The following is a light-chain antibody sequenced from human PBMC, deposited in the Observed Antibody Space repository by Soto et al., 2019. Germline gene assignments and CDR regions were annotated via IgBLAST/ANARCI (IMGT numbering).Light chain of an antibody. CDR3: QAWDSSTGGV. J-gene: IGLJ1*01. V-gene: IGLV3-1*01. CDR2: QDS. Sequence: SYELTQPPSVSVSPGQTASITCSGDKLGDKYACWYQQKPGQSPVLVIYQDSKRPSGIPERFSGSNSGSTATLTISGTQAMDEADYYCQAWDSSTGGVFGTGTKVTV. CDR1: KLGDKY.